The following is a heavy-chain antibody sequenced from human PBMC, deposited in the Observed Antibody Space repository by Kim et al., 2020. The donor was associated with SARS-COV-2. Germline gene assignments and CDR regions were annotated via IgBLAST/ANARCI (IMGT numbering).Heavy chain of an antibody. D-gene: IGHD6-19*01. J-gene: IGHJ4*02. V-gene: IGHV3-11*06. CDR1: AFTFSDYY. CDR2: ISGSSIYT. CDR3: ARGAGTSDGVGFDY. Sequence: GGSLRLSCAASAFTFSDYYMSWIRQAPGKGLEWISYISGSSIYTNYADSVKGRFTISRDNAKNSLYLQMNSLRADDTAVYYCARGAGTSDGVGFDYWGQGTLVTVSS.